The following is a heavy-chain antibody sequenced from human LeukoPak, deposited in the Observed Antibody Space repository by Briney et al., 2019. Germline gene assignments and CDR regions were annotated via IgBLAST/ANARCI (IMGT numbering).Heavy chain of an antibody. J-gene: IGHJ4*02. CDR1: GYSISNGYY. D-gene: IGHD6-19*01. V-gene: IGHV4-38-2*02. CDR2: IYRSGST. Sequence: SETLSLTCTVSGYSISNGYYWDWIRQPPGRGLEWIGNIYRSGSTSYNPSLKSRVTISVDTSKNQFSLKVNSVTAADKAVYYCARRHSSGWFYYWGQGTLVTVSS. CDR3: ARRHSSGWFYY.